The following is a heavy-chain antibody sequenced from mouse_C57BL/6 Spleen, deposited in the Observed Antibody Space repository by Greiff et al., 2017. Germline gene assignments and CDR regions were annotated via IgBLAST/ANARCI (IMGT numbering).Heavy chain of an antibody. D-gene: IGHD3-2*02. CDR3: APRTAQATFDY. Sequence: VQLQPSGAELARPGASVKLSCKASGYTFTSYGISWVKQRTGQGLEWIGEIYPRSGNTYYNEKFKGKATLTADKSSSPAYMELRRLTSEDSADYFCAPRTAQATFDYWGQGTTLTVSS. CDR2: IYPRSGNT. CDR1: GYTFTSYG. V-gene: IGHV1-81*01. J-gene: IGHJ2*01.